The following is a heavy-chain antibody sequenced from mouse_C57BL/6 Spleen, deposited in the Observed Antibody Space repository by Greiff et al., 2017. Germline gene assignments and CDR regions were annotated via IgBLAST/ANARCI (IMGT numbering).Heavy chain of an antibody. Sequence: QVQLQQPGAELVKPGASVTLSCKASGYTFTSYWMHWVKQRPGQGLEWIGMIHPNSGSTNYNEKFKSKATLTVDKSSSTAYMQLSSLTSEDSAVXYCARSPGLYYFDYWGQGTTLTVSS. CDR2: IHPNSGST. CDR3: ARSPGLYYFDY. CDR1: GYTFTSYW. D-gene: IGHD3-1*01. V-gene: IGHV1-64*01. J-gene: IGHJ2*01.